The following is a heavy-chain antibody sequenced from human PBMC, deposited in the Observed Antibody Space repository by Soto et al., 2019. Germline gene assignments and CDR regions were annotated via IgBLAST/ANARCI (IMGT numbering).Heavy chain of an antibody. CDR3: ARDSDYYSSGSFDY. J-gene: IGHJ4*02. V-gene: IGHV4-31*03. CDR1: GDSISSSDYY. D-gene: IGHD3-10*01. Sequence: TSETLSLTCSVSGDSISSSDYYWSWIRQRPGKGLEWIGNIYYSGSSYNNPSLKSRVTISVNTSKNQFSLNLRSVTAADTAVYYCARDSDYYSSGSFDYWGQGTLVTSPQ. CDR2: IYYSGSS.